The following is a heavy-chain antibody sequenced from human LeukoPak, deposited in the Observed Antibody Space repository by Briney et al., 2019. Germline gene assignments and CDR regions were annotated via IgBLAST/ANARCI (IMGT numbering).Heavy chain of an antibody. CDR3: ARHGDGSFDY. CDR1: GFSFSVYA. J-gene: IGHJ4*02. Sequence: GGSLRLSCAAYGFSFSVYAMNWVRQAPGKGLEWISYISRSSGTMYYADSVKGRFTISRDNAKNSLYLQMNSLRAEDTAVYYCARHGDGSFDYWGQGALVTVSS. CDR2: ISRSSGTM. V-gene: IGHV3-48*04.